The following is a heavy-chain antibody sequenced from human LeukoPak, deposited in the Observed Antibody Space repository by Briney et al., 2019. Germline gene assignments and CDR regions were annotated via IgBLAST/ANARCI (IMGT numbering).Heavy chain of an antibody. V-gene: IGHV1-24*01. Sequence: ASVKVSCKVSGYTLTELSMHWVRQAPGKGLEWMGGFDPEDGETIYAQKFQGRVTMTEDTSTDTAYMELSSLRSEDTAVYYCARARMVGVPAAPYWFDPWGQGTLVTVSS. CDR2: FDPEDGET. CDR3: ARARMVGVPAAPYWFDP. D-gene: IGHD2-2*01. J-gene: IGHJ5*02. CDR1: GYTLTELS.